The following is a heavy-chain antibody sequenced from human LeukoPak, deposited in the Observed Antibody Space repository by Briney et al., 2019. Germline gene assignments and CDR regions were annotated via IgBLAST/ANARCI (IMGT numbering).Heavy chain of an antibody. Sequence: ASVKVSCKASGYTFTGYYMHWVRQAPGQGLEWMGWINPNSGGTNYAQKFQGRVTMTRDTSISTAYMELSRLRSDDTAVYYCARGPRLDSSGWYYGAFDIWGQGTMVTVSS. CDR2: INPNSGGT. CDR1: GYTFTGYY. D-gene: IGHD6-19*01. CDR3: ARGPRLDSSGWYYGAFDI. J-gene: IGHJ3*02. V-gene: IGHV1-2*02.